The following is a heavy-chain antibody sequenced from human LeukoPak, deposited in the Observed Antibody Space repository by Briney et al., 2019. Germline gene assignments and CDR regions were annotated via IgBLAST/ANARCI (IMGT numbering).Heavy chain of an antibody. J-gene: IGHJ6*04. CDR3: AELGITMIGGV. Sequence: GGSLRLSCAASGFTFSSYAMHWCRQSPGKGLEWVAAISYHGTNKYYSDSVKGRFTISRDNSENTLYLQMNSLRAEDTAVYYCAELGITMIGGVWGKGTTVTISS. CDR1: GFTFSSYA. D-gene: IGHD3-10*02. V-gene: IGHV3-30*04. CDR2: ISYHGTNK.